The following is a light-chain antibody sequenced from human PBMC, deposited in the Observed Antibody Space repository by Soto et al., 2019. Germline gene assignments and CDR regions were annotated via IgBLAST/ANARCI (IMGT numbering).Light chain of an antibody. CDR3: CSYAGSSPPNWV. CDR1: SSDVGSYNL. V-gene: IGLV2-23*02. Sequence: QSALTQPASVSGSPGQSITISCTGTSSDVGSYNLVSWYQQHPGKAPKLMIYEVTQRPSGVSNRFSGSKSGNTASLTISGLQAEDEADYYCCSYAGSSPPNWVFGGGTKLTVL. J-gene: IGLJ3*02. CDR2: EVT.